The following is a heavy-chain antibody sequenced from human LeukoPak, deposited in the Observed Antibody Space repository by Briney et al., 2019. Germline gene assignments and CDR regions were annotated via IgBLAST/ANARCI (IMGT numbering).Heavy chain of an antibody. V-gene: IGHV1-2*02. Sequence: ASVKVSCKTSGYTFTGYYMHWVRQAPGQGLEWMGWIYPNSGGTNYPQKFQGRVTMTRDTSISTAYMELSSLRSDDTAVYYCARLWGKHDAFDIWGQGTMVTVSS. D-gene: IGHD7-27*01. CDR1: GYTFTGYY. CDR2: IYPNSGGT. J-gene: IGHJ3*02. CDR3: ARLWGKHDAFDI.